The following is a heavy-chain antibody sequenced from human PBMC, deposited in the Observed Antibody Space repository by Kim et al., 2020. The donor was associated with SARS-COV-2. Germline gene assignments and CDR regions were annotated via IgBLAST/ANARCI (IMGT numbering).Heavy chain of an antibody. D-gene: IGHD5-18*01. J-gene: IGHJ4*02. CDR2: INHSGST. CDR3: ASVSRDTAMGTIDY. Sequence: SETLSLTCAVYGGSFSGYYWSWIRQPPGKGLEWIGEINHSGSTNYNPSLKSRVTISVDTSKNQFSLKLSSVTAADTAVYYCASVSRDTAMGTIDYWGQGT. CDR1: GGSFSGYY. V-gene: IGHV4-34*01.